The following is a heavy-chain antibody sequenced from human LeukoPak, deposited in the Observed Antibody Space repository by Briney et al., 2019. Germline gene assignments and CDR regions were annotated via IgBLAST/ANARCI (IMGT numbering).Heavy chain of an antibody. CDR3: ARSYNYRFDY. CDR2: LSSDGRST. CDR1: GFTFSSSA. D-gene: IGHD3-22*01. Sequence: GGSLRLSWAASGFTFSSSAMSWVRQAPGKGLEWVARLSSDGRSTNYADFVKGRATISRDNAKNTLFLEMSGLRADDTAVYYCARSYNYRFDYWGQGTLVVVSS. J-gene: IGHJ4*02. V-gene: IGHV3-74*01.